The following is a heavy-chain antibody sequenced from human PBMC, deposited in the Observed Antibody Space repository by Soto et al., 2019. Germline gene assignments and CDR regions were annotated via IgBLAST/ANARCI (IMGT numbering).Heavy chain of an antibody. CDR1: GYSFTSYW. V-gene: IGHV5-51*01. CDR2: IYPGDSDT. Sequence: PGESLKISCKGSGYSFTSYWIGWVRQMPEKGLEWMGIIYPGDSDTRYSPSFQGQVTISADKSISTAYLQWSSLKASDTAMYYCARHFLGYGAMVRGVIVPWFDPWGQGTLVTVSS. CDR3: ARHFLGYGAMVRGVIVPWFDP. D-gene: IGHD3-10*01. J-gene: IGHJ5*02.